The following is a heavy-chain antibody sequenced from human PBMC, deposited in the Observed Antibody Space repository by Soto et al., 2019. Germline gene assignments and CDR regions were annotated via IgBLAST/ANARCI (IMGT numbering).Heavy chain of an antibody. CDR2: IFFTGAT. Sequence: QVQLQESGPGLVKPSGTLSLICIVSGDSVTFGHHYWSWIRQPPGKGLEWIGHIFFTGATNYRPSFKSRVTTSVDSSKSQFSLNLTSVTAADSSISYRARARSDSAGSSLCRRLDVWCQGTTVTFSS. CDR1: GDSVTFGHHY. CDR3: ARARSDSAGSSLCRRLDV. V-gene: IGHV4-61*01. D-gene: IGHD3-10*01. J-gene: IGHJ6*02.